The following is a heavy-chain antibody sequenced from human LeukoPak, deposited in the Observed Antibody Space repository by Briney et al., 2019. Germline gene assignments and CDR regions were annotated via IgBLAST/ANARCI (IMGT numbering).Heavy chain of an antibody. D-gene: IGHD2-8*01. CDR3: ARGLPLGYCTYGVCYPPKHFDF. CDR1: GYTFTNYD. V-gene: IGHV1-8*03. Sequence: ASVKVSCKASGYTFTNYDINWVRQAPGQGLEWMGWVNSKSGNTGYKQKFQARVTITRDTSMTTAYMELSSLTSDDTAVYFCARGLPLGYCTYGVCYPPKHFDFWGQGILVTVSS. J-gene: IGHJ4*02. CDR2: VNSKSGNT.